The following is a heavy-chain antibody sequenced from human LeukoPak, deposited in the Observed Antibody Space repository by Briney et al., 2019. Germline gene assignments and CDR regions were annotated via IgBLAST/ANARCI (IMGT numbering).Heavy chain of an antibody. V-gene: IGHV3-7*01. Sequence: GGSLRLSCAASGFTFSSYWMSWVRQAPGQGLEWVANIKQDGSEKYYVDSVKGRFTISRDNAKNSLYLQMNSLRAEDTAVYYCARDGAVSGGLTMVRGVTFDYWGQGTLVTVSS. CDR2: IKQDGSEK. J-gene: IGHJ4*02. CDR3: ARDGAVSGGLTMVRGVTFDY. CDR1: GFTFSSYW. D-gene: IGHD3-10*01.